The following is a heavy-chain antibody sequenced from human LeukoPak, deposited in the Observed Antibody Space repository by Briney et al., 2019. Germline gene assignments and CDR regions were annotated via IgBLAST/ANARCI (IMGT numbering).Heavy chain of an antibody. J-gene: IGHJ5*02. D-gene: IGHD6-19*01. CDR1: GYTFTSFD. V-gene: IGHV1-8*03. CDR2: MNPNNGNT. CDR3: ARGGAVAGDNWFDP. Sequence: RASVKVSCKASGYTFTSFDINWARQVTGQGLEWMRWMNPNNGNTGYAQKFQGRVTITRDTSITTAYMELSSLRSEDTAIYYCARGGAVAGDNWFDPWGQGTLVTVSS.